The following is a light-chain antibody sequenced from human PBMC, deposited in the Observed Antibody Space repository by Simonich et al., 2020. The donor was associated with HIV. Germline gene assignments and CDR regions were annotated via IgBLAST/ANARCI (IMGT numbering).Light chain of an antibody. CDR3: CSYTGSSTGV. V-gene: IGLV2-14*01. J-gene: IGLJ3*02. Sequence: QSALTQPASVSGSPGQSITISCTGTRSDVGGYNNVAWSQQHPGKAPKLMLYDGSTRPSGVSNRFSGSKSGNTASLTISGLQAEDEADYYCCSYTGSSTGVFGGGTKLTVL. CDR2: DGS. CDR1: RSDVGGYNN.